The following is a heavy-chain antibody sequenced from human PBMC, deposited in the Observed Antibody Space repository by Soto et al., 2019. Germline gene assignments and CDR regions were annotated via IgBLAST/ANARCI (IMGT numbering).Heavy chain of an antibody. CDR3: ARDPAP. Sequence: QVQLQESGPGLVKPSQTLSLTCAVSGGSISSGGYYWSWIRQHPGKGLEWIGYIYNSGSTYYNPSLQRPVNQSAEPSKNQFPPKLSPVNAPDPAVDYCARDPAPWGQGTLVTVSS. J-gene: IGHJ5*02. CDR2: IYNSGST. CDR1: GGSISSGGYY. V-gene: IGHV4-31*11.